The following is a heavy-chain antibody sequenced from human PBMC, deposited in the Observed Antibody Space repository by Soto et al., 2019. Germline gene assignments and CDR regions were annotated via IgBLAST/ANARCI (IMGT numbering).Heavy chain of an antibody. CDR1: GFTVSSNY. D-gene: IGHD3-10*01. J-gene: IGHJ6*03. V-gene: IGHV3-53*04. Sequence: EVQLVESGGGLVQPGGSLRLSCAASGFTVSSNYMSWVRQAPGKGLEWVSVIYSGGSTYYADSVKGRFTISRHNSKNTLYLQMKSLRAGDTAVYYCARGGRYGSGSYYNVPYYSYYMDVW. CDR2: IYSGGST. CDR3: ARGGRYGSGSYYNVPYYSYYMDV.